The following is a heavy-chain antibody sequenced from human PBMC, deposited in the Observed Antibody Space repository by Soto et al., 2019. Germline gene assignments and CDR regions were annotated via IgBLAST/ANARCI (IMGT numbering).Heavy chain of an antibody. D-gene: IGHD2-2*02. V-gene: IGHV5-51*01. CDR2: IYPGDSDT. CDR1: GYSFTSYW. CDR3: ARLLVVPAATPYYYYGMDV. Sequence: EVQLVQSGAEVKKPGESLKISCKGSGYSFTSYWIGWVRQMPGKGLEWMGIIYPGDSDTRYSPSFQGQVTISADKSIITAYLQWSSLKASDTAMYYCARLLVVPAATPYYYYGMDVWGQGTTVTVSS. J-gene: IGHJ6*02.